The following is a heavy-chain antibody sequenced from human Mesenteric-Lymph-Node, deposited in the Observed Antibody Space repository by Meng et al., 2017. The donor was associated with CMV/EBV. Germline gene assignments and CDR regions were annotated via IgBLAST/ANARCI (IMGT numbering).Heavy chain of an antibody. V-gene: IGHV3-23*01. CDR3: ARVEFYSLSPFFDS. CDR2: ISGSGGST. Sequence: GESLKISCAASGFTFNTYAMNWVRQAPGKGLEWVSGISGSGGSTYHADSVKGRFTISRDNSKNMLFLQMNSLRPEDTAIYYCARVEFYSLSPFFDSWGQGTLVTVSS. D-gene: IGHD6-13*01. CDR1: GFTFNTYA. J-gene: IGHJ4*02.